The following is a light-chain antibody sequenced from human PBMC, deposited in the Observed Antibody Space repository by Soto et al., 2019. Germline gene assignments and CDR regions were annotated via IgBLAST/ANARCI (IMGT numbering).Light chain of an antibody. J-gene: IGLJ1*01. CDR1: SSNIGSNP. Sequence: SVLTQPPSASVTPGQRVTISASGSSSNIGSNPVSWYQQRPGTAPKLLIYDNDERPSGVPVRFSGSKSATSASLAISGLQSEDEGDYYCATWDDSRNGYVFGPGTKVTVL. V-gene: IGLV1-44*01. CDR2: DND. CDR3: ATWDDSRNGYV.